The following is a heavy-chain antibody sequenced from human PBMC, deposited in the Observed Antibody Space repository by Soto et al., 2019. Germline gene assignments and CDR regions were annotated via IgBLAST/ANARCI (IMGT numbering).Heavy chain of an antibody. CDR1: GYTFTGYY. CDR2: IDPNSGGT. Sequence: ASVKVSCKASGYTFTGYYMHWVRQAPGQGLEWMGWIDPNSGGTNYAQKFQGWVTMTRDTSISTAYMELSRLRSDDTAVYYCARESSSSWYDYWGQGTLVAVSS. J-gene: IGHJ4*02. V-gene: IGHV1-2*04. CDR3: ARESSSSWYDY. D-gene: IGHD6-13*01.